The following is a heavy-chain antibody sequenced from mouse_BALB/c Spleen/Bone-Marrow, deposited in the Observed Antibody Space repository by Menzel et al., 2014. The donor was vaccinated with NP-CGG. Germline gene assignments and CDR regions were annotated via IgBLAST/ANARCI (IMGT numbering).Heavy chain of an antibody. CDR3: AGYYDYRYYAMDY. CDR2: ISYSGST. J-gene: IGHJ4*01. V-gene: IGHV3-2*02. D-gene: IGHD2-4*01. CDR1: GYSITSDYA. Sequence: VQLKESGPGLVKPSQSLSLTCTVTGYSITSDYAWNWIRQFPGNKLEWLGYISYSGSTSYNPSLKSRISITRDTSKNHFFLQLNSVTTEDTATYYCAGYYDYRYYAMDYCGQGTSVTVSS.